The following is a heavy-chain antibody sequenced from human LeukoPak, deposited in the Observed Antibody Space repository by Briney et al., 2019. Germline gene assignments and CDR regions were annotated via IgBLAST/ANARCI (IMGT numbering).Heavy chain of an antibody. CDR1: GFTFSDYS. CDR3: ARDYKYAFDN. CDR2: IGIDSGNT. Sequence: GGSLRLSCAASGFTFSDYSMNWVRQAPGKGLEWISYIGIDSGNTNYADSVEGRFTISGDKAKNSLYLQMNSLRVEGTAVYYCARDYKYAFDNWGQGTLVTVSS. V-gene: IGHV3-48*01. J-gene: IGHJ4*02. D-gene: IGHD5-24*01.